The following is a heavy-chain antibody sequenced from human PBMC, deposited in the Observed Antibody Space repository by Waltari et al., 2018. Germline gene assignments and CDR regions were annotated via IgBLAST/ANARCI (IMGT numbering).Heavy chain of an antibody. J-gene: IGHJ3*02. CDR2: IYTSGST. V-gene: IGHV4-61*02. Sequence: QVQLQESGPGLVKPSETLSLTCSVSGGSISSGSYDWTWLRQPAGKGLAWIGRIYTSGSTNYNPSLRSRLTISVDTSNNQFSLKLSSVTAADTAVYYCARDPPQLADAFDIWGQGTMVTVSS. D-gene: IGHD3-10*01. CDR1: GGSISSGSYD. CDR3: ARDPPQLADAFDI.